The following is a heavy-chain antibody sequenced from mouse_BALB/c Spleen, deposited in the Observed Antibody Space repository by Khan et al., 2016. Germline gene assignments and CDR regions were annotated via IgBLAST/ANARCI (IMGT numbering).Heavy chain of an antibody. CDR3: ARFYYGSSYWYFDV. V-gene: IGHV1-63*02. J-gene: IGHJ1*01. CDR1: GYTFTNYW. CDR2: SYPGGGYT. Sequence: QVQLQQSGAELVRPGTSVKISCKASGYTFTNYWLGWVKQRPGHGLEWTGDSYPGGGYTNYHEKFKGKATLTADTSSSTAYMQLSSLTSEDSAVYFCARFYYGSSYWYFDVWGAGTTVTVSS. D-gene: IGHD1-1*01.